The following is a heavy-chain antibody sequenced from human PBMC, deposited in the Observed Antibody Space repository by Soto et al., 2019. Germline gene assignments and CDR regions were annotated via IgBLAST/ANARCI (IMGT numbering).Heavy chain of an antibody. CDR2: ISSSDSII. Sequence: PGGSLRLCCAASGFTFSDYYMSWIRQAPGKGLEWVSYISSSDSIIYYADSVKGRFTISRDNAKNSLYLQMNSLRAEDTAVYYCARDLGYYDSSGYFDYWGQGTLVTVSS. CDR3: ARDLGYYDSSGYFDY. D-gene: IGHD3-22*01. V-gene: IGHV3-11*01. CDR1: GFTFSDYY. J-gene: IGHJ4*02.